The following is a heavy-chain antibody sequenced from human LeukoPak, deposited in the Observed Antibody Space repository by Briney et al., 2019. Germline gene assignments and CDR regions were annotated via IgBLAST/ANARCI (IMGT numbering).Heavy chain of an antibody. J-gene: IGHJ4*02. V-gene: IGHV5-51*01. Sequence: GESLKISCRASGYSFTSHWIGWVRQLPGKGLGWMGIIYPGDSDTRYSPSFQGQVTISADKSISTAYLQWSSLKASDTAMYYCARRLGSDWSVDYWGQGTLVTVSS. D-gene: IGHD6-19*01. CDR3: ARRLGSDWSVDY. CDR1: GYSFTSHW. CDR2: IYPGDSDT.